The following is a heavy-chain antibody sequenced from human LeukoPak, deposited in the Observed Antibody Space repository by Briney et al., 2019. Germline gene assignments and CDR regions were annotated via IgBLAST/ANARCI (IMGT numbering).Heavy chain of an antibody. CDR1: GYTFTSYA. CDR2: INAGNGNT. Sequence: ASVKVSCKASGYTFTSYAMHWVRQAPGQRLEWMGWINAGNGNTKYSQKFQGRVTITRDTSASTAYMELSSLRSEDTAVYYCARESQQQLATLQMEDDAFDIWGQGTMVTVSS. V-gene: IGHV1-3*01. D-gene: IGHD6-13*01. CDR3: ARESQQQLATLQMEDDAFDI. J-gene: IGHJ3*02.